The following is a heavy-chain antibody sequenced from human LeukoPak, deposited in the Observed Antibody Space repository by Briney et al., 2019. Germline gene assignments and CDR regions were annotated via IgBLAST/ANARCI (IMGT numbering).Heavy chain of an antibody. CDR3: AKATTTLFGYYYGMDV. Sequence: GRSLRLSCAASGFTFSSYGMHWVRQAPGKGLEWVAVISYGGSNKYYADSVKGRFTISRDNSKNTLYLQMNSLRAEDTAVYYCAKATTTLFGYYYGMDVWGQGTTVTVSS. J-gene: IGHJ6*02. D-gene: IGHD1-26*01. V-gene: IGHV3-30*18. CDR2: ISYGGSNK. CDR1: GFTFSSYG.